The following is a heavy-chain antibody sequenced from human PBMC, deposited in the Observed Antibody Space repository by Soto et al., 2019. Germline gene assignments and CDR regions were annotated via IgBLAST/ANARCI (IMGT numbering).Heavy chain of an antibody. CDR3: ARTYDSNGYANEFDS. V-gene: IGHV4-59*01. CDR2: ISYLGNT. J-gene: IGHJ4*02. Sequence: NPSETLSLTCNISGGSISTYYWTWVRQSPGKGLEWIGYISYLGNTNYNPSLKSRVTISVDTPKNQFSLKLASVTAADTAIYYCARTYDSNGYANEFDSWGQGILVTVSS. CDR1: GGSISTYY. D-gene: IGHD3-22*01.